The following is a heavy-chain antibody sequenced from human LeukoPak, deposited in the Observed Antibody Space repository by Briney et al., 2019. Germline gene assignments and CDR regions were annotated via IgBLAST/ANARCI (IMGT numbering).Heavy chain of an antibody. Sequence: GASVKVSCKASGYTFTTYNINWVRQAPGQGLEWMGWISGYNGNTNYAQKLQGRVTMTTDTSTSTAYMELRSLKSDDTAVYYCARDFSFIAAADYFDYWGQGTLVTVSS. CDR3: ARDFSFIAAADYFDY. J-gene: IGHJ4*02. CDR2: ISGYNGNT. V-gene: IGHV1-18*01. D-gene: IGHD6-13*01. CDR1: GYTFTTYN.